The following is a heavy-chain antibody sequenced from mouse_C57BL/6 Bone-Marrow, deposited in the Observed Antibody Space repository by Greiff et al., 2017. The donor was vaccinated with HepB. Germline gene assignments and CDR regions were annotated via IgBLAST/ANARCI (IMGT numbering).Heavy chain of an antibody. CDR2: IDPENGDT. CDR3: TTHFITTVVATYYYAMDY. CDR1: GFIIKDDY. D-gene: IGHD1-1*01. J-gene: IGHJ4*01. Sequence: EVQLQQSGAELVRPGASVKLSCTASGFIIKDDYMHWVKQRPEQGLEWIGWIDPENGDTEYASKFQGKATITADTSSNTAYLQLSSLTSEDTAVYYCTTHFITTVVATYYYAMDYWGQGTSVTVSS. V-gene: IGHV14-4*01.